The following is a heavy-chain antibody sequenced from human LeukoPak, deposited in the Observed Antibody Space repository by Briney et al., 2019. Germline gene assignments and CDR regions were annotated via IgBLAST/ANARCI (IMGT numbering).Heavy chain of an antibody. CDR2: ISSSSSYI. D-gene: IGHD3-22*01. CDR3: ARDRTRYDSSGYDY. Sequence: GGSLRLSCAASGFTFSSYSMNWVRQAPGKGLEWVSSISSSSSYIYYADSVKGRFTISRDNAKNSLYLQMNSLRAEDTAVYYCARDRTRYDSSGYDYWGQGTLVTVSP. V-gene: IGHV3-21*01. CDR1: GFTFSSYS. J-gene: IGHJ4*02.